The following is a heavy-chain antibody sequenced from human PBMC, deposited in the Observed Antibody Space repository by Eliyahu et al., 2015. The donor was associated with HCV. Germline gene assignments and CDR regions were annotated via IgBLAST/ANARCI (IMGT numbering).Heavy chain of an antibody. Sequence: EVQLVESGGGVVRPGGSLRLSCAASGFTFDDYGMSWVRQAPGKGLEWVSGINWNGGSTGYADSVKGRFTISRDNAKNSLYLQMNSLRAEDTALYHCARYVSAPYKGELRGMDVWGQGTTVTVSS. CDR2: INWNGGST. D-gene: IGHD1-7*01. CDR3: ARYVSAPYKGELRGMDV. V-gene: IGHV3-20*01. CDR1: GFTFDDYG. J-gene: IGHJ6*02.